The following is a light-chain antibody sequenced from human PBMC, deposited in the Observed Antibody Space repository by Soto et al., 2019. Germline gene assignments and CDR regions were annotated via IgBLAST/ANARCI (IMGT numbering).Light chain of an antibody. Sequence: QSVLTQPASVSGSPGQSITISCTGTSRDVGAFNYVSWYQQHPDKAPKLLISEVNNRPSGVSHRFSGSKSGNTASLTISGLHPADEADYYCSSYTTSGTYVLFGGGTKVTVL. CDR1: SRDVGAFNY. CDR3: SSYTTSGTYVL. CDR2: EVN. V-gene: IGLV2-14*01. J-gene: IGLJ3*02.